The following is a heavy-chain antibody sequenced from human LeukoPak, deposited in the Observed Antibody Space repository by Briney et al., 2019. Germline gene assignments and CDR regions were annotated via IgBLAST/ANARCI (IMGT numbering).Heavy chain of an antibody. Sequence: QPGGSLRLSCAASGFTFSSYWMSWVRQALGKGPEWVANIKQDGSEKYYVDSVKGRFTISRDNAKNSLYLQMNSLRAEDTAVYYCAKDLGTTGSGWRAPGGYWGQGTLVTVSS. J-gene: IGHJ4*02. CDR1: GFTFSSYW. CDR2: IKQDGSEK. D-gene: IGHD6-19*01. V-gene: IGHV3-7*03. CDR3: AKDLGTTGSGWRAPGGY.